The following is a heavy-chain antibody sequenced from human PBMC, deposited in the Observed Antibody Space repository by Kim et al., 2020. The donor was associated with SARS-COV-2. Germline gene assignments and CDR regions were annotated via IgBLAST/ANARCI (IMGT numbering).Heavy chain of an antibody. V-gene: IGHV5-51*01. CDR3: ARHQAGSGHAPIDY. D-gene: IGHD6-19*01. Sequence: PSFQGQVTISADKSISTAYLQWSSLKASDTAMYYCARHQAGSGHAPIDYWGQGTLVTVSS. J-gene: IGHJ4*02.